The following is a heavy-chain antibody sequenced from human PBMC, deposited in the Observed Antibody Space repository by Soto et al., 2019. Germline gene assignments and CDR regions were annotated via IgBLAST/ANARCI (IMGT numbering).Heavy chain of an antibody. CDR2: ISWNSGSI. D-gene: IGHD6-13*01. CDR3: AKAFHSSSWYSPFRSFDY. J-gene: IGHJ4*02. Sequence: SGGSLRLSCAASGFTFDDYAMHWVRQAPGKGLEWVSGISWNSGSIGYADSVKGRFTISRDNAKNSLYLQMNSLRAEDTALYYCAKAFHSSSWYSPFRSFDYWGQGTLVTVSS. V-gene: IGHV3-9*01. CDR1: GFTFDDYA.